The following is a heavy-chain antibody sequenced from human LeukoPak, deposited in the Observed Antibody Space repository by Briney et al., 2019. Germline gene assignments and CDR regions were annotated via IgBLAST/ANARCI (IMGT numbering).Heavy chain of an antibody. D-gene: IGHD3-22*01. J-gene: IGHJ5*02. V-gene: IGHV1-69*13. Sequence: SVKVSCKASGGTFSSYAISWVRQAPGQGLEWMGGIIPIFGTANYAQKFQGRVSITADEYTSTAYMELSSLRSEDTAVYYCARGLRGYYDSSGYYGSWFDPWGQGTLVTVSS. CDR2: IIPIFGTA. CDR3: ARGLRGYYDSSGYYGSWFDP. CDR1: GGTFSSYA.